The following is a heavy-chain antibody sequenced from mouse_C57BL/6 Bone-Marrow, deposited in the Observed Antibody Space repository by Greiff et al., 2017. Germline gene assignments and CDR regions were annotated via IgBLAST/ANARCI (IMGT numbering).Heavy chain of an antibody. CDR2: MHPNGGSP. V-gene: IGHV1-64*01. D-gene: IGHD2-12*01. CDR3: ARSYNYDDYTMDY. J-gene: IGHJ4*01. Sequence: QVQLQQPGAELVKPGASVKLSCKASGYTFTNYWMHWVKQRPGQGLEWIGMMHPNGGSPDYNEKFKGEATLSVDKSSRTAYMDLSSLTSEDSAVYDCARSYNYDDYTMDYWGQGTSVTVSS. CDR1: GYTFTNYW.